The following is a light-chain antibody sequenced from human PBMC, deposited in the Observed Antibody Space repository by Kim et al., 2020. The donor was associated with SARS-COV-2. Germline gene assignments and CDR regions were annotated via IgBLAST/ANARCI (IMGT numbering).Light chain of an antibody. V-gene: IGLV3-19*01. J-gene: IGLJ2*01. CDR1: SLRSYY. CDR2: GRN. Sequence: SSELTQDPAVSVALGQTVRITCQGDSLRSYYATWYQQKPRQAPLLVIFGRNNRPSGIPDRFSGSTSGNTASLTISGAQAGDEADFYCQSRDSGGNVVFGGGTQLTVL. CDR3: QSRDSGGNVV.